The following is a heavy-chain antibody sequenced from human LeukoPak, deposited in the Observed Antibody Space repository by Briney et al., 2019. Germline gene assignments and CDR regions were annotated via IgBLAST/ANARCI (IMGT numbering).Heavy chain of an antibody. V-gene: IGHV4-39*07. CDR3: ARNWPGYSYGPDYYFDY. CDR2: IYYSGST. J-gene: IGHJ4*02. Sequence: SETLSLTCTVSGGSISSSSYYWGWIRQPPGKGLEWIGSIYYSGSTYYNPSLKSRVTISVDTSKNQFSLKLSSVTAADTAVYYCARNWPGYSYGPDYYFDYWGQGTLVTVSS. CDR1: GGSISSSSYY. D-gene: IGHD5-18*01.